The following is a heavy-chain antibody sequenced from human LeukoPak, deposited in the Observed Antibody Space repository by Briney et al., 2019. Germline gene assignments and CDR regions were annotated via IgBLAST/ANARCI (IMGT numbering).Heavy chain of an antibody. CDR3: ARDLARDYFDY. V-gene: IGHV3-74*01. CDR1: GFTFSSYG. Sequence: GGSLRLSCAASGFTFSSYGMHWVRQAPGEGLVWVSRINTDGSGTIYADSVKGRFTISRDNAKNTLYLQMNSLRAEDTAVYYCARDLARDYFDYWGQGALVTVSS. J-gene: IGHJ4*02. CDR2: INTDGSGT.